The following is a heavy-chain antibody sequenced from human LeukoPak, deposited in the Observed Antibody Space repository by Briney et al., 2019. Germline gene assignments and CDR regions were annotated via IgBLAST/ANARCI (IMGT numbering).Heavy chain of an antibody. J-gene: IGHJ4*02. Sequence: SETLSLTCTVSGGSISSGSYYWSWIRQPAAKGLEWIGRIYTSGSTNYTPSLKSRVTISVDKSKKQFSLKLSSVTAADTAVYYCARGRRYDYWGQGTLVTVSS. CDR1: GGSISSGSYY. CDR3: ARGRRYDY. CDR2: IYTSGST. V-gene: IGHV4-61*02.